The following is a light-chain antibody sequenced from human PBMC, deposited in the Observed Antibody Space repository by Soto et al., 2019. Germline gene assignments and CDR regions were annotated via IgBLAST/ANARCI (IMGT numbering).Light chain of an antibody. V-gene: IGKV2-28*01. CDR2: LGF. CDR1: QRLLHSNGNIF. Sequence: EIVMTQSPPSLTVTPGEPASISCSSSQRLLHSNGNIFLDWYLQKPGQSPQLLIYLGFNRASGVSDRVSGSGAGTDFTLNISRVEAEDAGVYYCMQALQTPYTFGQGTKLEIK. CDR3: MQALQTPYT. J-gene: IGKJ2*01.